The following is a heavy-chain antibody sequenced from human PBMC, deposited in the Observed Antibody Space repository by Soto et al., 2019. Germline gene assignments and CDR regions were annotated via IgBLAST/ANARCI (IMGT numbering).Heavy chain of an antibody. V-gene: IGHV3-74*01. CDR2: INSDGSST. CDR1: GFFICRYW. J-gene: IGHJ4*02. D-gene: IGHD1-1*01. Sequence: GGSRTLACAASGFFICRYWMHWVRQAPGKGLVWVSRINSDGSSTSYADSVKGRFTISRDNAKNTLYPQMNSLRAEDTAVYYCARDNWNSYWGQGTLVTVSA. CDR3: ARDNWNSY.